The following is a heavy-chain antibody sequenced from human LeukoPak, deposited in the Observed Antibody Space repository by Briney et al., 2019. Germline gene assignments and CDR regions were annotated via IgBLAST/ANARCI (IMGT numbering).Heavy chain of an antibody. J-gene: IGHJ6*03. CDR1: GGSISSYY. Sequence: SETLSLTCTVAGGSISSYYWSWIRQPAGKGLEWIGRIYTSGSTNYNPSLKSRVTMSVDTSKNQLSLKLSSVTAADTAVYYCAHTSGGYSGYEPSLTFSYYYMDVWGKGTTVTVSS. D-gene: IGHD5-12*01. V-gene: IGHV4-4*07. CDR2: IYTSGST. CDR3: AHTSGGYSGYEPSLTFSYYYMDV.